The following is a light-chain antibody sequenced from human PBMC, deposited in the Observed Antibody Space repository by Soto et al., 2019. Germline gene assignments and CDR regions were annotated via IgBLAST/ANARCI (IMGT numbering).Light chain of an antibody. V-gene: IGLV2-14*01. J-gene: IGLJ1*01. CDR1: SSDVGGYNY. CDR3: SSYISSSTFV. CDR2: EVS. Sequence: QSALTQPASVSGSPGQSITISYTGTSSDVGGYNYVSWYQQHPGKAPKLMIYEVSNRPSGVSNRFSGSKSGNTASLTISGLQAEDEAEYYCSSYISSSTFVFGTGTKVTVL.